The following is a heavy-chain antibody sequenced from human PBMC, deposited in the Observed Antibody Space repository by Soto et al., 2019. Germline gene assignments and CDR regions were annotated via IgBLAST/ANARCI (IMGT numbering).Heavy chain of an antibody. J-gene: IGHJ4*02. D-gene: IGHD6-19*01. CDR1: GFTFSDYL. Sequence: EVQLVDSGGALVQPGESLRLSCAASGFTFSDYLMTWVRQAPGKGLEWVATIKQDENEKYYVDSLKGRFTISRDNAKNSLYLQLNALRAEDTAVYYCAIGHWLGKWGQGTLVTVSS. CDR2: IKQDENEK. CDR3: AIGHWLGK. V-gene: IGHV3-7*01.